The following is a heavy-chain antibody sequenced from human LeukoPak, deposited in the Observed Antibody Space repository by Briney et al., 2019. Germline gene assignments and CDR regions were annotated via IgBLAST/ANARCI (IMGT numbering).Heavy chain of an antibody. CDR2: LSYTGKT. CDR1: GAFVSSSH. Sequence: TSETLSLTCVVSGAFVSSSHWNWIRQLPGKRLEWIGCLSYTGKTDYNPSLTSRVAISLGTSKNQVSLKLRSVTAADTAVYYCSEGYFEPFAHWGQGILVTVSS. CDR3: SEGYFEPFAH. J-gene: IGHJ4*02. D-gene: IGHD2/OR15-2a*01. V-gene: IGHV4-59*02.